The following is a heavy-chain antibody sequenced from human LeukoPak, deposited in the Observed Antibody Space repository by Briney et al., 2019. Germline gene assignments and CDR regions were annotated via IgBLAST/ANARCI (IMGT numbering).Heavy chain of an antibody. J-gene: IGHJ4*02. D-gene: IGHD2-21*02. V-gene: IGHV1-2*02. Sequence: ASVTVSFMSSVYTFTCYYMHWVRQAPGKGLEWMGWINGNSGDTNYAQKFQDRVTVTRDTSISTTYMELSRLRIDDTAVYYCARDFRWGPDFWGRGTLVTVSS. CDR2: INGNSGDT. CDR1: VYTFTCYY. CDR3: ARDFRWGPDF.